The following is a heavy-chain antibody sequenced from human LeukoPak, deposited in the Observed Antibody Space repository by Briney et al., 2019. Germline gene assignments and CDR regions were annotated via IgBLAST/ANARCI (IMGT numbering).Heavy chain of an antibody. CDR2: ISGSAGST. V-gene: IGHV3-23*01. J-gene: IGHJ4*02. D-gene: IGHD5-18*01. CDR3: AKEARNYGYVY. Sequence: GGSLRLSCAASGFTFSSYGMSWVRQAPGKGLEWVSGISGSAGSTYYADSVKGRFTISRDNSKNTLYLQMNSLRAEDTAVYYCAKEARNYGYVYWGQGTLVTVSS. CDR1: GFTFSSYG.